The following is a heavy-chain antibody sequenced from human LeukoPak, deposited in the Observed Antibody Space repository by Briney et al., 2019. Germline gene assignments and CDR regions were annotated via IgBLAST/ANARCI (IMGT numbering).Heavy chain of an antibody. D-gene: IGHD3-16*01. CDR3: ARGYGRDAFDI. V-gene: IGHV3-72*01. J-gene: IGHJ3*02. Sequence: GGSLRLFCAASGFTISDHYMDWVRQAPGKGLEWVGRTRNKANSYTTEYAASVKGRFTISSDDSKNSLYLQMNSLKTEDTAVYYCARGYGRDAFDIWGQGTMVTVSS. CDR1: GFTISDHY. CDR2: TRNKANSYTT.